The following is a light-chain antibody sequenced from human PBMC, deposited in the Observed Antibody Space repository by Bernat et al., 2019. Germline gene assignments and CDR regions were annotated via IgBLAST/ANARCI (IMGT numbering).Light chain of an antibody. CDR3: QQLDNYPFT. J-gene: IGKJ5*01. Sequence: DIQLTQSPPFLSAYIGDRVTITCRASQVIGIYLAWYQQKPGKAPNLLIYGASTLETGVPSRFSGSGSGTEFTLTISSLQPEDVATYYCQQLDNYPFTFGQGTRLGI. CDR2: GAS. V-gene: IGKV1-9*01. CDR1: QVIGIY.